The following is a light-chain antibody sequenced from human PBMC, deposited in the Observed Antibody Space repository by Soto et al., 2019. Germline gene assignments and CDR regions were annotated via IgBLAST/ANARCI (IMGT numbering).Light chain of an antibody. V-gene: IGLV2-14*01. CDR3: FSFTTSWTHV. CDR2: EVS. CDR1: SSDVGAYNY. Sequence: QSVLAQPASVSGSPGQSITISCTGTSSDVGAYNYVSWFQQHPGKAPTLIISEVSNRPSGVSNRFSGSKSGNAASLTISGLQAEEEADYFCFSFTTSWTHVFGPGTKLTVL. J-gene: IGLJ1*01.